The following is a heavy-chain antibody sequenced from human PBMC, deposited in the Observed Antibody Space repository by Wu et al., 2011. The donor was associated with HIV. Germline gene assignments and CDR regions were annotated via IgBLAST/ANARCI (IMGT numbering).Heavy chain of an antibody. D-gene: IGHD1-26*01. CDR3: ARRGNNGAGPFDY. CDR2: IVPIFGAA. CDR1: GGTFSYYA. Sequence: QVQLVQSGAEVKKPGSSVKVSCKASGGTFSYYAISWVRQAPGQGLEWMGGIVPIFGAANYAQKFQGRVTITSDESTNTAYLELSSLRSEDTAVYYCARRGNNGAGPFDYWGQGTQVLVSS. V-gene: IGHV1-69*05. J-gene: IGHJ4*02.